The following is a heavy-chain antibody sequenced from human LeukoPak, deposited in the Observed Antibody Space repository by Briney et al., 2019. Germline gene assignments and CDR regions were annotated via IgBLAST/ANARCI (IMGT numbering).Heavy chain of an antibody. D-gene: IGHD3-3*01. J-gene: IGHJ4*02. CDR1: GFTFSSCA. Sequence: GGSLRLSXAASGFTFSSCAMHWVRQAPGKGLEYVSAISSNGGSTYYANSVKGRFTISRDNSKNTLYLQMGSLRPEDMAVYYCARGGRFLEWLVTDYWGQGTLVTVSS. V-gene: IGHV3-64*01. CDR2: ISSNGGST. CDR3: ARGGRFLEWLVTDY.